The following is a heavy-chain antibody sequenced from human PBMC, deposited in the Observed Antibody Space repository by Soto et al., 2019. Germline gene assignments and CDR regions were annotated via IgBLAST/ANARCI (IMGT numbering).Heavy chain of an antibody. D-gene: IGHD3-16*02. J-gene: IGHJ4*02. CDR1: GFTFSSYA. CDR2: ISYDGSNK. Sequence: QVQLVESGGGVVQPGRSLRLSCVASGFTFSSYAMHWVRQAPGKGLEWVAVISYDGSNKYYADSVKGRFTISRDNSKNTLYLQMNSLRAEDTAVYYCARDVYYDYVWGSYRPPAYWGQGTLVTVSS. V-gene: IGHV3-30-3*01. CDR3: ARDVYYDYVWGSYRPPAY.